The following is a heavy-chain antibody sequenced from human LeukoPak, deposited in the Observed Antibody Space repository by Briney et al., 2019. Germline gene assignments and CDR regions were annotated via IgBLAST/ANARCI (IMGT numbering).Heavy chain of an antibody. D-gene: IGHD3-10*02. Sequence: SQTLSLTCAISGDSVSSNNPTWNWIRQSPSRGLEWLGRTYYRSKRNNEYAVSVKSRITINPDTSKNQFSLQLNSVTPEDTAVYFCARGVTYYYVSWGQGTLVTVSS. J-gene: IGHJ5*02. V-gene: IGHV6-1*01. CDR3: ARGVTYYYVS. CDR2: TYYRSKRNN. CDR1: GDSVSSNNPT.